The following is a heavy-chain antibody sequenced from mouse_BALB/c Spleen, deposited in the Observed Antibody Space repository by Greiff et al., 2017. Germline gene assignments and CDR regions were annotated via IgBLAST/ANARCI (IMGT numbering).Heavy chain of an antibody. D-gene: IGHD1-1*01. V-gene: IGHV5-17*02. CDR3: ARSQYYGSSPYAMDY. CDR1: GFTFSSFG. J-gene: IGHJ4*01. Sequence: DVMLVESGGGLVQPGGSRKLSCAASGFTFSSFGMHWVRQAPEKGLEWVAYISSGSSTIYYADTVKGRFTISRDNPKNTLFLQMTSLRSEDTAMYYCARSQYYGSSPYAMDYWGQGTSVTVSS. CDR2: ISSGSSTI.